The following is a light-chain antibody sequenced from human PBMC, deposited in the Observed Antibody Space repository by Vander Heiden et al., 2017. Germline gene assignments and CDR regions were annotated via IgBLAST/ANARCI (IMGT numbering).Light chain of an antibody. J-gene: IGLJ2*01. CDR1: KLGDKY. Sequence: PSVSVSPGQTTTITCSGDKLGDKYVSWYQKKPGQSPVLLIYQDKNRPSGIPERFSASNSGNTATLTISGSQAIDEADYYCLTWDTSTAVFGGGTKRTVL. CDR3: LTWDTSTAV. CDR2: QDK. V-gene: IGLV3-1*01.